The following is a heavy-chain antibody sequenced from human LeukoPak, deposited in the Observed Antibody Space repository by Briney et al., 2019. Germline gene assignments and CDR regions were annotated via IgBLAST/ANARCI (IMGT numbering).Heavy chain of an antibody. Sequence: SETLSLTCTVSGGSISRYYWSWIRQPPGKGLEWIGYIYYSGSTNYNPSLKSRVTISVATSKNQFSLKLSSVTAADTAVYYCASPSNRGTYAYVLWGQGTMVTVSS. V-gene: IGHV4-59*08. J-gene: IGHJ3*01. CDR1: GGSISRYY. CDR2: IYYSGST. CDR3: ASPSNRGTYAYVL. D-gene: IGHD3-16*01.